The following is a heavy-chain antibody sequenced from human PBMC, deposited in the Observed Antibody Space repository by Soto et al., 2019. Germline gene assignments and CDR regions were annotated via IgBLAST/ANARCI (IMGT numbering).Heavy chain of an antibody. CDR1: GGSITSANW. CDR3: ARVRRGCFDP. J-gene: IGHJ5*02. Sequence: SETLSLTCAVSGGSITSANWWTWVRQPPGGGLEWIGEISHSGITNYKASLKSRVTMSVDKTKNDVSLKLTSVTAADTAVYYCARVRRGCFDPWGQGTRVTVSS. CDR2: ISHSGIT. V-gene: IGHV4-4*02.